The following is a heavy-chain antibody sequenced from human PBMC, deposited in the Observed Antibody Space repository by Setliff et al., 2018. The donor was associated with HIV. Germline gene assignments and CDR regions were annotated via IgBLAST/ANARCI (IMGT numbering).Heavy chain of an antibody. Sequence: PGESLKISCAASGFTFSSYSMNWVRQSPGKGLEWIAYISSPSTMFYADYVRGRFTISRGNAKNSLYLQMDRLRVEDTAIYYCARDRGDYYYYMDVWGKGTTVTVSS. CDR1: GFTFSSYS. CDR3: ARDRGDYYYYMDV. J-gene: IGHJ6*03. V-gene: IGHV3-48*04. CDR2: ISSPSTM.